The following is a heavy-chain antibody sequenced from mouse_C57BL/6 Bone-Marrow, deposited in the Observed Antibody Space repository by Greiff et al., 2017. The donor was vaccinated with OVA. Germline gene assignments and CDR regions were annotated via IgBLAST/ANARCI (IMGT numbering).Heavy chain of an antibody. V-gene: IGHV14-4*01. D-gene: IGHD2-5*01. J-gene: IGHJ2*01. Sequence: VQLQQSGAELVRPGASVKLSCTASGFNIKDDYMHWVKQRPEQGLEWIGWIDPENGDTEYASKFTGKATMTADTSSNTAYLQLSSLTSEDTAVDYCTTAYYSTYDYGCRGHGTTLTV. CDR1: GFNIKDDY. CDR3: TTAYYSTYDYGC. CDR2: IDPENGDT.